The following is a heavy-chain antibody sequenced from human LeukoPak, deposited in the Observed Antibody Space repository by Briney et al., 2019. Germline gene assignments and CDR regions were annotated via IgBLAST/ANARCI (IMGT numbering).Heavy chain of an antibody. CDR3: AKLAGGNSDRSAY. CDR2: IKHDGSEK. J-gene: IGHJ4*02. D-gene: IGHD4-23*01. CDR1: GFIFTNYF. Sequence: GGSLRLSCAASGFIFTNYFVSWVRQAPGKGLEWVASIKHDGSEKYYVDSVRGRFTISRDNTMNSLYLQMSSLRAEDTAVYYCAKLAGGNSDRSAYWGQGTLVTVSS. V-gene: IGHV3-7*03.